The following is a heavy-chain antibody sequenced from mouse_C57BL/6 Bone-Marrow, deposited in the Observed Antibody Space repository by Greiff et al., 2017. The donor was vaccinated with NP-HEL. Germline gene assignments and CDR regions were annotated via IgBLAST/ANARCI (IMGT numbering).Heavy chain of an antibody. V-gene: IGHV2-5*01. J-gene: IGHJ1*03. Sequence: VQGVESGPGLVQPSQSLSITCTVSGFSLTSYGVHWVRQSPGKGLEWLGVIWRGGGTDYNAAFMSRLSITKDNSKSQVFFKMNSLQADDTAIYYCAKNHYYGSSYWYFDVWGTGTTVTVSS. CDR3: AKNHYYGSSYWYFDV. CDR2: IWRGGGT. CDR1: GFSLTSYG. D-gene: IGHD1-1*01.